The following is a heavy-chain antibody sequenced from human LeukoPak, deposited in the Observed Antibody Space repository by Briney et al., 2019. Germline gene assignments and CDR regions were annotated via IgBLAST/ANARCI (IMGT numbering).Heavy chain of an antibody. J-gene: IGHJ4*02. CDR2: IIPIIGTA. V-gene: IGHV1-69*05. Sequence: ASVKVSCKASGGTFSSYAISWVRQAPGQGLEWMGRIIPIIGTANCAQKFQGRVTITTDESTSTAYMELSSLRSEDTAVYYCARGGPLGYYFDYWGQGTLVTVSS. CDR1: GGTFSSYA. D-gene: IGHD7-27*01. CDR3: ARGGPLGYYFDY.